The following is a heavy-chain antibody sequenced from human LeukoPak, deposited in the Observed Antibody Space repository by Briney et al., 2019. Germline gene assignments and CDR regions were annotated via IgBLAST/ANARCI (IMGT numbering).Heavy chain of an antibody. D-gene: IGHD2-2*01. V-gene: IGHV4-31*02. CDR3: ARDAPYCSSTSCHPHY. CDR2: MYYRGST. J-gene: IGHJ4*02. Sequence: KTSQTLSLTCTVSGGSISSGDYYWSWIRQSPGKGLEWIGYMYYRGSTYYNPSLKSRVTISVDRSKNQFSLKLSSVTAADTAVYYCARDAPYCSSTSCHPHYWGQGTLVTVSS. CDR1: GGSISSGDYY.